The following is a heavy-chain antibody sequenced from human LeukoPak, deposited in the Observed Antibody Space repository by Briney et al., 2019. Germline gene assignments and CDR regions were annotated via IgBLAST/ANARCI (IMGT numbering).Heavy chain of an antibody. J-gene: IGHJ4*02. CDR2: ITSSSTYT. Sequence: GGSLRLSCAASGFSFSSYNMNWVRQTPGKGLEWVSSITSSSTYTFYADSVKGRFTISRDNARNSLYLQMNSLRAEDTAVYYCASVVRGVKAYDGIDFDYWGQGTLVTVSS. CDR3: ASVVRGVKAYDGIDFDY. V-gene: IGHV3-21*01. CDR1: GFSFSSYN. D-gene: IGHD3-10*01.